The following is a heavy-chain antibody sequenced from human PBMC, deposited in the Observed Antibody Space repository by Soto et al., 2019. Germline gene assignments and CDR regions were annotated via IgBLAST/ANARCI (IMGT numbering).Heavy chain of an antibody. V-gene: IGHV4-34*01. D-gene: IGHD3-22*01. J-gene: IGHJ5*02. Sequence: PSETLSLTCAVYGGSFSGYYWSWIRQPPGKGLEWIGEINHSGSTNYNPSLKSRVTISVDTSKNQFSLKLSSVTAADTAVYYCATRANYDSSGYPNWFDPWGQGTLVTVSS. CDR2: INHSGST. CDR1: GGSFSGYY. CDR3: ATRANYDSSGYPNWFDP.